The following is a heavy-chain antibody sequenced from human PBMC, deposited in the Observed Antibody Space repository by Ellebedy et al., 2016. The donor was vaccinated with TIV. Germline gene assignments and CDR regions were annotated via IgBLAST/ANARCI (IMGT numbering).Heavy chain of an antibody. V-gene: IGHV3-23*01. D-gene: IGHD3-22*01. Sequence: GESLKISCAASGFTFSSYAMSWVRQAPGKGLEWVSTISSTGSRTYYADSVEGRFIISRDNSKQTLYLQMNRLRAEDTAVYYCAKGRGGGSDTSAPRYYFDYWGLGTLVTVSS. J-gene: IGHJ4*02. CDR3: AKGRGGGSDTSAPRYYFDY. CDR1: GFTFSSYA. CDR2: ISSTGSRT.